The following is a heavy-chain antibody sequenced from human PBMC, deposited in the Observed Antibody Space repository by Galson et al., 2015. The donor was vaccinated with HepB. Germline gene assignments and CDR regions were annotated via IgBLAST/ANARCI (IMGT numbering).Heavy chain of an antibody. Sequence: SLRLSCAASGFTFSNYAMHWVRQTPGKGLEWVAVISYDATKKYYIDAVKGRFSISRDNSKGTVYPQMSSLRAEDTAVYYCARDLYSYAADYYYHNGLDVWGQGTTVTVSS. CDR3: ARDLYSYAADYYYHNGLDV. D-gene: IGHD3-22*01. CDR1: GFTFSNYA. CDR2: ISYDATKK. V-gene: IGHV3-30*04. J-gene: IGHJ6*02.